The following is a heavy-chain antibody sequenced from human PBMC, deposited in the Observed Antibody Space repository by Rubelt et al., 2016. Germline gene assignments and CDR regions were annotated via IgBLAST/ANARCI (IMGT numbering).Heavy chain of an antibody. V-gene: IGHV3-66*01. CDR1: GFTFTTHG. Sequence: GSGGGLVQPGGSLRLSCAASGFTFTTHGMSWVRQAPGKGLEWVSVIYSGGSTYYADSVKGRFTISRDNSKNTLYLQMNSLRAEDKAVYYCASGRGPDYYYYGMDVWGQGTTVTVSS. D-gene: IGHD1-1*01. CDR3: ASGRGPDYYYYGMDV. J-gene: IGHJ6*02. CDR2: IYSGGST.